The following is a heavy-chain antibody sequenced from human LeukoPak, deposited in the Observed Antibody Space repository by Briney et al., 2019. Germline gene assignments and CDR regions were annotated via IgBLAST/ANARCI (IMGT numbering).Heavy chain of an antibody. V-gene: IGHV1-46*01. CDR1: GYTFTSFY. J-gene: IGHJ4*01. CDR2: INPSGGST. Sequence: GASVKVSCKASGYTFTSFYMHWVRQAPGQGPEWMGIINPSGGSTSYAQKFQGRVTMTRDMSTSTVYMELSSLRSEDTAVYYCAGGRYYGTGSRPGYIEHWGHGTLVTVSS. D-gene: IGHD3-10*01. CDR3: AGGRYYGTGSRPGYIEH.